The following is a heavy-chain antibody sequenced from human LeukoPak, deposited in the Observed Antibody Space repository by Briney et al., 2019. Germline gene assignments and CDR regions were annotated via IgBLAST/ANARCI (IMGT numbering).Heavy chain of an antibody. Sequence: SVKVSCKASGFTFTSSAMQWVRQARGQRLEWIGWIDVGNGKTNYAQKFQERVTITRDMSTTTAYMELSSLRSEDTAVYYCAALVVPSTNLRNYYYYMDVWGKGTTVTVSS. J-gene: IGHJ6*03. D-gene: IGHD3-16*02. CDR2: IDVGNGKT. V-gene: IGHV1-58*02. CDR1: GFTFTSSA. CDR3: AALVVPSTNLRNYYYYMDV.